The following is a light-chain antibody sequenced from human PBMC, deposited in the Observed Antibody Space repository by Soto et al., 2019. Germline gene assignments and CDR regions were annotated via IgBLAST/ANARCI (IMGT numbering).Light chain of an antibody. Sequence: EIVMTQSPATLSVSPGETATLSCRASQSVSYNLAWYQQKPGQGPRLLIYGAFTRATGIPARFSGSGSGTEFTLTISSLQSEDFAVYYCQQDKNWPPLTLGGGKKVELK. CDR1: QSVSYN. V-gene: IGKV3-15*01. CDR3: QQDKNWPPLT. CDR2: GAF. J-gene: IGKJ4*01.